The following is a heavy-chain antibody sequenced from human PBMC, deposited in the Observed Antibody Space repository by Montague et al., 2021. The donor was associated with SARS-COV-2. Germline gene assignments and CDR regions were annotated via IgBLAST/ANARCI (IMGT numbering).Heavy chain of an antibody. CDR2: IKSIPDGGAT. CDR1: GFTFSKAW. J-gene: IGHJ4*02. D-gene: IGHD1-14*01. V-gene: IGHV3-15*01. Sequence: SLRLSCAASGFTFSKAWMSWVRQAPGKGLEWVGRIKSIPDGGATDYAAPVQGRFTISREDSKSTLYLQMNSLKIEDTALYYCTTAGTSNWGQGALVTVSS. CDR3: TTAGTSN.